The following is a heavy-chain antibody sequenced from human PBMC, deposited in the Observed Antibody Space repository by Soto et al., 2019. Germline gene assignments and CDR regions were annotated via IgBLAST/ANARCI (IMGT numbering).Heavy chain of an antibody. CDR3: ARHGFGSLHGLVDV. J-gene: IGHJ6*02. CDR2: IQYNGYS. V-gene: IGHV4-59*08. Sequence: QVQLQESGPGLVKPSETLSLTCTVSGGSITNYYCSWFRQPPGKGLEWIGYIQYNGYSAYNLSLKRRVTMSMATPKTQFSLLRESVTATDTAVYYCARHGFGSLHGLVDVWGQGTTVIVSS. D-gene: IGHD3-10*01. CDR1: GGSITNYY.